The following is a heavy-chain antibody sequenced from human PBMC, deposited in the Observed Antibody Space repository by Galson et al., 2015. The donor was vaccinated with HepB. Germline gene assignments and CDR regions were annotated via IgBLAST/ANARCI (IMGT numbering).Heavy chain of an antibody. Sequence: SLRLSCAASGSNFRNYGMSWVRQAPGKGLEWVSTINDNGSRTHYADSVKGRFTISRDNSRNTLFLQLNSLRAEDTAVYYCTKDVGYGISLFDYWGQGTLVTVSS. CDR3: TKDVGYGISLFDY. V-gene: IGHV3-23*01. CDR1: GSNFRNYG. CDR2: INDNGSRT. D-gene: IGHD5-18*01. J-gene: IGHJ4*02.